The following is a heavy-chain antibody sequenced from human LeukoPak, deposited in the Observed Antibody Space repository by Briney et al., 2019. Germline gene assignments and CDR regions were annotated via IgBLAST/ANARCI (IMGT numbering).Heavy chain of an antibody. Sequence: GGSLRLSCVASGFTFGKYWMSWVRQAPGKGLEWAANIKLDGSEKNYVDSVKGRFTISRDNTKNSLYLQMNSLRVEDTAVFYCTRDQYDTWSRRGNFDSWGQGTLVIVSS. D-gene: IGHD3-3*01. CDR3: TRDQYDTWSRRGNFDS. CDR1: GFTFGKYW. V-gene: IGHV3-7*03. CDR2: IKLDGSEK. J-gene: IGHJ4*02.